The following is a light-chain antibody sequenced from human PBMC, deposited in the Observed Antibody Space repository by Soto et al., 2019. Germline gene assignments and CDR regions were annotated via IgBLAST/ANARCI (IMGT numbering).Light chain of an antibody. CDR2: SAS. Sequence: EIVMTQSPATLSVSPGERATLSCRASQSVNIHLAWYQQKPCQAPRLLIYSASSRATGIPARFSGSGSGTDFTLTINSLEPEDFAVYYCQQRSSWPITFGQGTRLEI. CDR3: QQRSSWPIT. CDR1: QSVNIH. V-gene: IGKV3-11*01. J-gene: IGKJ5*01.